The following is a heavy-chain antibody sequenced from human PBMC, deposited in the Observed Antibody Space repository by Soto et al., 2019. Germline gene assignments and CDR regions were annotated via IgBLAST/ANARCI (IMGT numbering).Heavy chain of an antibody. D-gene: IGHD3-9*01. CDR1: GGSISSSGYY. CDR3: ASRSDIYYYYGMDV. V-gene: IGHV4-39*01. Sequence: PSETLSVTCTVSGGSISSSGYYWGWIRQPPGKGLEWIGSIYYSGSTYYNPSLKSRVTISVDTSKNQFSLKLSSVTAADTAVYYCASRSDIYYYYGMDVWGQGTTVTVSS. J-gene: IGHJ6*02. CDR2: IYYSGST.